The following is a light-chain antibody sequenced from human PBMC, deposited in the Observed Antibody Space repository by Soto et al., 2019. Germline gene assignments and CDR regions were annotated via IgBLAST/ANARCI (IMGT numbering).Light chain of an antibody. J-gene: IGLJ2*01. CDR1: SSDIGIYKY. Sequence: QSALTQPASVSGSPGQSIAISCTGSSSDIGIYKYVSWYQQHPGKVPKLIIYEVTNRPSGVSNRFSGSKSGNTASLTISGLQAEDEADYYCQSYDSSLSVVFGGGTKLTVL. CDR2: EVT. CDR3: QSYDSSLSVV. V-gene: IGLV2-14*01.